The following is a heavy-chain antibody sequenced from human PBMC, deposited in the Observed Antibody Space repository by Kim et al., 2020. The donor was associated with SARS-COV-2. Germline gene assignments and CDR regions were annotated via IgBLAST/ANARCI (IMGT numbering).Heavy chain of an antibody. D-gene: IGHD1-1*01. Sequence: GGSLRLFCAASGFTFSTYFMSWVRQAPGKGLEWVANINQYESEKYYVDSVKGRFTVSGDNAKNSLYLQMNSLRADDTAVYYCARGWNGDQYGMDVWGQGTTVTVSS. CDR2: INQYESEK. J-gene: IGHJ6*02. V-gene: IGHV3-7*01. CDR3: ARGWNGDQYGMDV. CDR1: GFTFSTYF.